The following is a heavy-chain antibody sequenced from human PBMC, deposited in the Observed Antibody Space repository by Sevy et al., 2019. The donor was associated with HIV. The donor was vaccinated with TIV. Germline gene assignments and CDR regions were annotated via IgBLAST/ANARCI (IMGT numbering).Heavy chain of an antibody. Sequence: GGSLRLSCAASGFTFSSYSMNWVRQAPGKGREWVSYISSSSSTIYYADSVKGRSTSSRDNAKNSRYLQMNSLRDEDTAVYYCARDFMVRGVIIPEYYFDYWGQGTLVTVSS. V-gene: IGHV3-48*02. J-gene: IGHJ4*02. CDR2: ISSSSSTI. CDR3: ARDFMVRGVIIPEYYFDY. CDR1: GFTFSSYS. D-gene: IGHD3-10*01.